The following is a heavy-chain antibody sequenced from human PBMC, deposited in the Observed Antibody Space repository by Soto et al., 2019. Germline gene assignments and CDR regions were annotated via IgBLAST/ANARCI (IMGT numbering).Heavy chain of an antibody. CDR3: ASAGYCSSTSCYAWGRSQPYNYYYYMDV. CDR1: GFTFSSYS. CDR2: ISSSSSYI. V-gene: IGHV3-21*01. D-gene: IGHD2-2*01. J-gene: IGHJ6*03. Sequence: EVQLVESGGGLVKPGGSLRLSCAASGFTFSSYSMNWVRQAPGKGLEWVSSISSSSSYIYYADSVKGRFTISRDNAKNSLYLQMNSLRAEDTAVYYCASAGYCSSTSCYAWGRSQPYNYYYYMDVWGKGTTVTVSS.